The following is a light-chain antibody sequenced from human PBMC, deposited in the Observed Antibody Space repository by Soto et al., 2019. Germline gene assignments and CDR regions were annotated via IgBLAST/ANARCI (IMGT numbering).Light chain of an antibody. CDR1: SSDLGNYDL. CDR3: CSYAGSSTFV. V-gene: IGLV2-23*03. Sequence: QSALTQPASVSGSPGQSITIFCIGTSSDLGNYDLVSWYQQYPGKAPKLMIYDGSKRPSGISNRFSGSKSGNTASLTISGLQAEDEADYYCCSYAGSSTFVFGGGTQLTVL. J-gene: IGLJ2*01. CDR2: DGS.